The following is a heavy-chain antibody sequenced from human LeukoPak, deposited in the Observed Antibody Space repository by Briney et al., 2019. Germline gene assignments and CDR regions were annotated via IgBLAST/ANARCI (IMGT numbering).Heavy chain of an antibody. J-gene: IGHJ4*02. V-gene: IGHV4-59*01. CDR3: ARGRPQFDY. CDR2: IYYSGST. CDR1: TASISSYY. Sequence: SETLSLTCPVSTASISSYYWSWIRQPPGKGLEWIGHIYYSGSTNYNPSLKSRVTISVDASKNQFSLKLSSVTAADTAVYYCARGRPQFDYWGQGTLVTVSS.